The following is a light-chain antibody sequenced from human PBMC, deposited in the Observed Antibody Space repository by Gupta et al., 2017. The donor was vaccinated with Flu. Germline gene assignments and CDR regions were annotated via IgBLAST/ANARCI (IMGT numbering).Light chain of an antibody. CDR3: QQYSNLPAIT. V-gene: IGKV3-20*01. CDR2: GAS. CDR1: QIVNKEL. Sequence: ELVLTQPPVTLSLSPGASAALSCRASQIVNKELLAWYQQKPGQAPRLLIYGASNRETGITDRFGGSGSGKDFTLTISSLEQEDFAVYYCQQYSNLPAITFGGGTKVEIK. J-gene: IGKJ4*01.